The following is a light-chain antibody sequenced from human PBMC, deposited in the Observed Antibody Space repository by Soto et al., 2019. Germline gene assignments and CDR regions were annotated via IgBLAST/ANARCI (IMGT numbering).Light chain of an antibody. V-gene: IGLV1-44*01. J-gene: IGLJ2*01. CDR2: GDN. Sequence: QSVLTQPPSASGTPGQRVTISCSGSGSSIGTNTVNWYRQLAGTAPKLLIYGDNQRPSGVPDRFSGSKSGTSASLAISGLQSEDEADYYCAAWDGSLNNVLFGGGTKLPVL. CDR1: GSSIGTNT. CDR3: AAWDGSLNNVL.